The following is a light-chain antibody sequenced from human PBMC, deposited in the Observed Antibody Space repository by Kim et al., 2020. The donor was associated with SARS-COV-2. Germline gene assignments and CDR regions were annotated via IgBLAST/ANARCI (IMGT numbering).Light chain of an antibody. J-gene: IGKJ4*01. V-gene: IGKV3-11*01. CDR1: QSVSSY. CDR2: DAS. Sequence: SPGEKATLSCRASQSVSSYVAGYQQKPGQAPRLLIYDASNRATGIPARFSGSGSGTDFTLTISSLEPEDFAVYYCQQRSNWPPLTFGGGTKVDIK. CDR3: QQRSNWPPLT.